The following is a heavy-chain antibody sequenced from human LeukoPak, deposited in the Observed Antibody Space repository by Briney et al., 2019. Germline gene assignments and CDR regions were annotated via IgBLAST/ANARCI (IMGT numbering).Heavy chain of an antibody. J-gene: IGHJ6*03. CDR1: GYTFTSYG. CDR3: ARGTVGGKDYFYMDV. CDR2: ISGINGNT. D-gene: IGHD4-11*01. Sequence: ASVKVSCKTSGYTFTSYGINWVRQAPGQGLEWMGWISGINGNTNLAQKMQGRVTLTTDRSTRTGYMELRSLRSDDTAVYYCARGTVGGKDYFYMDVWGKGTTVTVSS. V-gene: IGHV1-18*01.